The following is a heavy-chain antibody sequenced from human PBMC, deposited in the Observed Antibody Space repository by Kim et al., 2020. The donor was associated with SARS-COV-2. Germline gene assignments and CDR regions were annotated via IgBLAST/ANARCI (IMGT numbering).Heavy chain of an antibody. V-gene: IGHV3-21*01. CDR1: GFTFSSYS. CDR3: ARDGPICSGGSCYFHYYYGMDV. D-gene: IGHD2-15*01. Sequence: GGSLRLSCAASGFTFSSYSMNWVRQAPGKGLEWVSSISSSSSYIYYADSVKGRFTISRDNAKNSLYLQMNSLRAEDTAVYYCARDGPICSGGSCYFHYYYGMDVWGQGTTVTVSS. CDR2: ISSSSSYI. J-gene: IGHJ6*02.